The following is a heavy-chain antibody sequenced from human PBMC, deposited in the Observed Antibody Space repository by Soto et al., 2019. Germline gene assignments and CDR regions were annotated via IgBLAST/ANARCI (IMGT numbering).Heavy chain of an antibody. D-gene: IGHD6-19*01. CDR3: ATSGGGWYLY. CDR1: GYTFSSYD. V-gene: IGHV1-8*01. Sequence: QVQLVQSGAEVKKPGASVKVSCKASGYTFSSYDINWVRQATGQGLEWMGWLNPNSGDTGYAQKFKGRVTLTRNTSINTAYIELSSLTSDDTAVYYCATSGGGWYLYWGQGTLVTVSS. CDR2: LNPNSGDT. J-gene: IGHJ4*02.